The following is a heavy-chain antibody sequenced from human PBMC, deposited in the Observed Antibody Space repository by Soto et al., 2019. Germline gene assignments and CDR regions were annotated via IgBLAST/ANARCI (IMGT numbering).Heavy chain of an antibody. V-gene: IGHV4-39*01. Sequence: ASETLSLTCTVSGGSISSGGYYWSWIRQHPGKGLEWIGYIYYSGSTYYNPSLKSRVTISVDTSKNQFSLKLSSVTAADTAVYYCARQPATTYGSAGPPDVCGQGTTVTVSS. CDR1: GGSISSGGYY. D-gene: IGHD3-10*01. CDR3: ARQPATTYGSAGPPDV. CDR2: IYYSGST. J-gene: IGHJ6*02.